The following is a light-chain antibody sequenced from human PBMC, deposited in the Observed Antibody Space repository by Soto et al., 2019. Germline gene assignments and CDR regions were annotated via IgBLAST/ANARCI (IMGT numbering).Light chain of an antibody. CDR2: DVS. J-gene: IGLJ2*01. CDR3: SSYTSSNTLI. V-gene: IGLV2-14*01. Sequence: QSALTQPASVSGSPGQSITISCTGTSSDVGGYNYVSWYQQRPGKAPKLMIYDVSDRPSGVSNHFSGSKSGNTASLTISGLQAEDEANYYCSSYTSSNTLIFGGGTKVTVL. CDR1: SSDVGGYNY.